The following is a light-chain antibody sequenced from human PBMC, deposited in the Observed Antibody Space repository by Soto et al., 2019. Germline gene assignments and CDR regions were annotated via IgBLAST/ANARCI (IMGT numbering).Light chain of an antibody. V-gene: IGKV1-9*01. CDR3: QQVNSYPRA. CDR1: QGISSY. J-gene: IGKJ1*01. Sequence: DIQLTQSPSFLSASVGDRVTITCRASQGISSYLAWYQQKPGKAPKLLIYAASTLQYGVPSRFSGSGSGTEFTLTISSLQPEDFATYYCQQVNSYPRAVGQGTKVDSK. CDR2: AAS.